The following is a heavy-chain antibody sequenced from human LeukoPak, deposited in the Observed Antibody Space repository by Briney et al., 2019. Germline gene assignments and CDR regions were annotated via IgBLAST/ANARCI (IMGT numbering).Heavy chain of an antibody. CDR3: AVWNDERRLDY. J-gene: IGHJ4*02. V-gene: IGHV3-33*03. D-gene: IGHD1-1*01. Sequence: TGGSLSLSCAASGFTFRSHGMHWVRQAPGKGLEWVAVIWYDASNVYYADSVKGRITISSDNSRHTLFLQMTSTAVEDTAVYYWAVWNDERRLDYWGEGTLVSVSS. CDR2: IWYDASNV. CDR1: GFTFRSHG.